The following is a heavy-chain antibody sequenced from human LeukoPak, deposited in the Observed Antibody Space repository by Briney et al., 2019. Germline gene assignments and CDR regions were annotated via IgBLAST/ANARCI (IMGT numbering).Heavy chain of an antibody. J-gene: IGHJ3*02. CDR1: GFTFSTYV. Sequence: GRALRLSCAASGFTFSTYVMHWVRQAPGKGPEWVAVVAHDGRYRFYADSVEGRFTISRDNSKNTLYLQMNSLRAGDTAVYQCVREGGVGSSGFDAFDIWGQGTMVAASS. CDR3: VREGGVGSSGFDAFDI. CDR2: VAHDGRYR. V-gene: IGHV3-30*04. D-gene: IGHD6-19*01.